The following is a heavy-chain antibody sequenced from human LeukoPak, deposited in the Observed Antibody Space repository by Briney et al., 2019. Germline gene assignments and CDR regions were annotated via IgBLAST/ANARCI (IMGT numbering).Heavy chain of an antibody. V-gene: IGHV4-61*02. D-gene: IGHD3-16*01. CDR3: ARRGSSLDFDY. Sequence: SETLSLTCTVSGGSISSGSYYWSWIRQPAGKGLEWIGRIYTSGSTNYNPSLKSRVTISVDTSKNQFSLKLSSVTAADTAVYYCARRGSSLDFDYWGQGTLVAVSS. CDR1: GGSISSGSYY. J-gene: IGHJ4*02. CDR2: IYTSGST.